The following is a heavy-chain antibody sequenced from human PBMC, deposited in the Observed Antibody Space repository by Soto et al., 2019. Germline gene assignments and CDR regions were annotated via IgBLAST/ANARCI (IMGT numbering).Heavy chain of an antibody. Sequence: SETLSLTCTVSGGSISGNYWSWIRQSPGKRLEWIGYIYYSGSTSYAQKFQGRVTMTTDTSTSTAYMELRSLRSDDTAVYYCARGGSWYYFDYWGQGTLVTVSS. CDR2: IYYSGST. CDR3: ARGGSWYYFDY. V-gene: IGHV4-59*01. CDR1: GGSISGNY. J-gene: IGHJ4*02. D-gene: IGHD6-13*01.